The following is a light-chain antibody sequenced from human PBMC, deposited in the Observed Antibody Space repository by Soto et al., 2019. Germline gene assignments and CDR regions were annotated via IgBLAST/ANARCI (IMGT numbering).Light chain of an antibody. CDR2: AAS. CDR1: QGITNY. J-gene: IGKJ2*01. Sequence: DIQMTQSPSSLSASVGDRVTITCRASQGITNYLAWYQQKPAKVPKLLIYAASTFQSGGQSRFSGSGSETDLTLTISSLQPEYVATYYWPRYNRAPYTCGQGPQMEIK. V-gene: IGKV1-27*01. CDR3: PRYNRAPYT.